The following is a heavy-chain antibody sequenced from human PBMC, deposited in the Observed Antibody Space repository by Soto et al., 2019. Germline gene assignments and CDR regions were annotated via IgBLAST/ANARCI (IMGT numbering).Heavy chain of an antibody. J-gene: IGHJ3*02. D-gene: IGHD3-10*01. V-gene: IGHV3-13*04. CDR1: GFTFSSYD. CDR3: AIRTMVRGLIGAFDI. Sequence: GGALRLSCAASGFTFSSYDMHLVRQPTGKGLEWVAAIGIAGDTYYPGSVQGRFTISRENAKNSLYLQMNSLRAGDTAVYYCAIRTMVRGLIGAFDIWGQGTMVTVSS. CDR2: IGIAGDT.